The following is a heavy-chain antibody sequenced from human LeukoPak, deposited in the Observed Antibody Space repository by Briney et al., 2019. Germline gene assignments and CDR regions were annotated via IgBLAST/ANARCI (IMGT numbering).Heavy chain of an antibody. V-gene: IGHV1-8*03. CDR2: MNPNSGNT. CDR1: RYTFTSYD. D-gene: IGHD5-12*01. Sequence: VASVKVSCKASRYTFTSYDINWVRQATGQGLEWMGWMNPNSGNTGYAQKFQGRVTITRNTSISTAYMELSSLRSEDTAVYYCARGDQDSGYSGYWGQGTLVTVSS. CDR3: ARGDQDSGYSGY. J-gene: IGHJ4*02.